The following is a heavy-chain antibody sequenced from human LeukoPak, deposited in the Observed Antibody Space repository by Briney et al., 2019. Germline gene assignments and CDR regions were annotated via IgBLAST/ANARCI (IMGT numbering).Heavy chain of an antibody. D-gene: IGHD2-2*01. Sequence: ASVKVSCKASGGTFSSYAISWVRQAPGQGLEWMGGIIPIFGTANYAQKFQGRVTITTDESTSTAYMELSSLRPEDTAVYYCARVGGYCSSTSCYAGFDPWGQRTLVTVS. CDR2: IIPIFGTA. CDR1: GGTFSSYA. CDR3: ARVGGYCSSTSCYAGFDP. J-gene: IGHJ5*02. V-gene: IGHV1-69*05.